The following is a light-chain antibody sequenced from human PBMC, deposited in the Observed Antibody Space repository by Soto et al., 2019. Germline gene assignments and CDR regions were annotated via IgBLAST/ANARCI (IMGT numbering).Light chain of an antibody. CDR1: SSDVGGYNY. J-gene: IGLJ1*01. CDR2: AVT. V-gene: IGLV2-14*01. Sequence: QSALTQPASVSVSPGQSITISCTGTSSDVGGYNYVSWYQQHPGKAPKLIIYAVTNRPSGVSIRFSGSKSGNTASLTISGLQAEDEADYYCCSYTSSTTYGFGPGTKVTVL. CDR3: CSYTSSTTYG.